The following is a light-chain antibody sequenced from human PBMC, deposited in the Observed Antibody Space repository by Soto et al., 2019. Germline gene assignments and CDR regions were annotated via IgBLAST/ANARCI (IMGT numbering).Light chain of an antibody. V-gene: IGLV2-23*01. CDR2: EGS. CDR1: SSDVGSYNL. J-gene: IGLJ2*01. CDR3: CSYAGSTNVF. Sequence: QSVLTQPASVSGSPGQSITISCTGTSSDVGSYNLVSWYQQHPGKAPKLMIYEGSKRPSGLSNRFSGSKSGNTASLTISGLQAEDEADYYCCSYAGSTNVFFGGGTKVTAL.